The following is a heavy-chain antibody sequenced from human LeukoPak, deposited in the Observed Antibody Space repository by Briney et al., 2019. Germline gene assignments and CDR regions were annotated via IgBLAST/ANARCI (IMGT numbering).Heavy chain of an antibody. D-gene: IGHD6-6*01. J-gene: IGHJ6*03. CDR3: AFSMAAFYYYYYYMDV. Sequence: ASVKVSCKASGGTFSSYAISWVRQAPGQGLEWMGGNIPIFGTANYAQKFQGRVTTTTDESTSTAYMELSSLRSEDTAVYYCAFSMAAFYYYYYYMDVWGKGTTVTVSS. CDR1: GGTFSSYA. CDR2: NIPIFGTA. V-gene: IGHV1-69*05.